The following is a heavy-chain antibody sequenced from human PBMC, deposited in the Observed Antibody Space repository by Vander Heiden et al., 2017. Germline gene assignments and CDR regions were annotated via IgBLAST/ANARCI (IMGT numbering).Heavy chain of an antibody. D-gene: IGHD2-8*01. CDR2: IWYDGSNK. J-gene: IGHJ4*02. CDR1: GFPFGSYG. Sequence: QVQPVESGGGVVQPGRSLRLSCAASGFPFGSYGMHGVRQAPGKGLEWVAVIWYDGSNKYYADSVKGRFTISRDNSKNTLYLQMNSLRAEDTAVYYCARDTHCTNGVCQDYWGQGTLVTVSS. V-gene: IGHV3-33*01. CDR3: ARDTHCTNGVCQDY.